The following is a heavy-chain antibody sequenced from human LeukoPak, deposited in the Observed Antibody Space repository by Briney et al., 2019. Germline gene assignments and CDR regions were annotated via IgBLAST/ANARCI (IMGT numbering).Heavy chain of an antibody. Sequence: SETLSLTCAVYGGSFSGYYWSWIRQPPGKGLEWIGEINHSGSTNYNPSLKSRVTISVDTSKNQFSLRLSSVTAADTAVYYCARDTLGGGNGLDYWGQGTLVTVSS. CDR3: ARDTLGGGNGLDY. CDR1: GGSFSGYY. V-gene: IGHV4-34*01. J-gene: IGHJ4*02. CDR2: INHSGST. D-gene: IGHD4-23*01.